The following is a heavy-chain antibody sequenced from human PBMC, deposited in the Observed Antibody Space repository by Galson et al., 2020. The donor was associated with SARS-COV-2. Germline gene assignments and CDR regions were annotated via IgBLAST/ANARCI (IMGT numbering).Heavy chain of an antibody. D-gene: IGHD3-10*01. CDR3: ARDGATQTPLWFGELLIDYFDY. V-gene: IGHV2-70*04. CDR2: IDWDDDK. CDR1: GFSLSTSGMR. Sequence: SGPTLVKPTQNLTLTCTFSGFSLSTSGMRVSWIRQPPGKALEWLARIDWDDDKFYSTSLKTRLPISKDTSKNQVVLTMTNMDPVDTATYYCARDGATQTPLWFGELLIDYFDYWGQGTLVTVSS. J-gene: IGHJ4*02.